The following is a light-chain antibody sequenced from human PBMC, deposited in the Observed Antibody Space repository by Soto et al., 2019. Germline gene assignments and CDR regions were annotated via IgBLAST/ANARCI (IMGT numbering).Light chain of an antibody. J-gene: IGKJ1*01. Sequence: EIVMTQSPLSLPVTPGEPASISCRSSQSLLHSDGHNYLDWYLQKPGQSPQVLIYLASNRASGVPDRVSGSGSGTDFTLKISRVEAEDVGIYYCMQTLQTRTFGQGTKVEIK. CDR2: LAS. CDR3: MQTLQTRT. CDR1: QSLLHSDGHNY. V-gene: IGKV2-28*01.